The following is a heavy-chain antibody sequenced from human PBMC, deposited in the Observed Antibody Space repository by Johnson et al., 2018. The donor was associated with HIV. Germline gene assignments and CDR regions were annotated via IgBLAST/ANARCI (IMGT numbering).Heavy chain of an antibody. CDR1: GFSFDDYG. Sequence: VQLVESGGRVVRPGGSLTLSCAASGFSFDDYGMSWVRQGPGKGLEWVSGINWNGGSRDYADSVKGRFTISRDNAKNFLYLQMNSLRGEDTALYYCVRDTYYYDRSGYLTRPRAFDVWGQGTMVTVSS. CDR3: VRDTYYYDRSGYLTRPRAFDV. V-gene: IGHV3-20*04. J-gene: IGHJ3*01. CDR2: INWNGGSR. D-gene: IGHD3-22*01.